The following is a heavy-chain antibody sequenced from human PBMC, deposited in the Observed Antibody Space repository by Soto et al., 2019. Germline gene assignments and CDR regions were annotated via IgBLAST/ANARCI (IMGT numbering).Heavy chain of an antibody. J-gene: IGHJ4*02. D-gene: IGHD2-2*01. V-gene: IGHV3-23*01. CDR2: ISGSGGST. Sequence: EVQLLESGGGLVQPGGSLRLSCAASGFTFSSYAMSWVRRAPGKGLEWVSAISGSGGSTYYADSVKGRFTISRDNSKNTLYLQMNSLRAEDTAVYYCAKGGRCSSTSCQYFDYWGQGTLVTVSS. CDR3: AKGGRCSSTSCQYFDY. CDR1: GFTFSSYA.